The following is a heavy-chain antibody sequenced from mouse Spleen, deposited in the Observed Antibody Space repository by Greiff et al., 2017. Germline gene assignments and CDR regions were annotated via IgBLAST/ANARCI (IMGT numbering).Heavy chain of an antibody. D-gene: IGHD2-3*01. J-gene: IGHJ3*01. CDR1: GFTFSSYA. CDR3: ARRIYDGYPAWCDY. V-gene: IGHV5-6-2*01. Sequence: EVQGVESGGGLVKPGGSLKLSCAASGFTFSSYAMSWVRQTPEKRLEWVAAINSNGGSTYYPDTVKDRFTISRDNAKNTLYLQMSSLRYEDTALYYCARRIYDGYPAWCDYWGQGTLVTVPA. CDR2: INSNGGST.